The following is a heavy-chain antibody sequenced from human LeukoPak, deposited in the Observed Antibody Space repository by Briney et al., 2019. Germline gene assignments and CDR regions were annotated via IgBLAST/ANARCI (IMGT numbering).Heavy chain of an antibody. CDR3: ATSPPLDSWTLVGLDY. J-gene: IGHJ4*02. CDR1: GYTLTELS. D-gene: IGHD3-10*01. Sequence: ASVKVSCKVSGYTLTELSMHCVRQAPGKGLEWMGSFDPEDGETIYAQTFQGRVTMTEDTSTDTAYMEVSSLRSDDTAVYYCATSPPLDSWTLVGLDYWGQGTLVTVSS. V-gene: IGHV1-24*01. CDR2: FDPEDGET.